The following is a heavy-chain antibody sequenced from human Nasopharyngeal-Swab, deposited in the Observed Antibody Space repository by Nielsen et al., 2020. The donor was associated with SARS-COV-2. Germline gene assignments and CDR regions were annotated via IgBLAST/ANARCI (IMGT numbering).Heavy chain of an antibody. CDR3: ARDRQDSSGYEPFDY. Sequence: ASVKVSCKASGYTFTSYDINWVRQATGQGLEWMGWMNPNSGNTGYAQKFQGRVTMTRNTSISTAYMELRSLRSDDTAVYYCARDRQDSSGYEPFDYWGQGTLVTVSS. CDR2: MNPNSGNT. D-gene: IGHD3-22*01. V-gene: IGHV1-8*01. J-gene: IGHJ4*02. CDR1: GYTFTSYD.